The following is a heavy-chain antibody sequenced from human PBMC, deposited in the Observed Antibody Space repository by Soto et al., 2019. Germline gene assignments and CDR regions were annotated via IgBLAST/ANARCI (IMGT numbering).Heavy chain of an antibody. Sequence: PGGSLRLSYAASGFTFSSYGMHWVRQAPGKGLEWVAVIWYDGSNKYYADSVKGRFTISRDNSKNTLYLQMNSLRAEDTAVYYCARDGKTWNGMDVWGQGTTVTVSS. J-gene: IGHJ6*02. CDR3: ARDGKTWNGMDV. V-gene: IGHV3-33*01. CDR2: IWYDGSNK. D-gene: IGHD1-1*01. CDR1: GFTFSSYG.